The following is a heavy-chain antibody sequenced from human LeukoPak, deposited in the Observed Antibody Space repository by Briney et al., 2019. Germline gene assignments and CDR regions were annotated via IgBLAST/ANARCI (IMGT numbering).Heavy chain of an antibody. CDR2: INPSGGST. V-gene: IGHV1-46*01. J-gene: IGHJ6*03. CDR3: ARERVGGIAAAGYYYYYMDV. D-gene: IGHD6-13*01. Sequence: ASVKVSCKASGYTFTSYYMHWVRQAPGQGLEWMGIINPSGGSTSYAQKFQGRVTMTRDMSTSTVYMELSSLRSEDTAVYYCARERVGGIAAAGYYYYYMDVWGKGTTVTVSS. CDR1: GYTFTSYY.